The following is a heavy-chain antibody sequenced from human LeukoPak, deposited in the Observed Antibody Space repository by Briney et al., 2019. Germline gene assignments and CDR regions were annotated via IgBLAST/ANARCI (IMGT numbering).Heavy chain of an antibody. J-gene: IGHJ4*02. CDR1: GLSVGDNY. CDR2: IKSKNDGGTI. CDR3: TTDAGYDSRWYNY. Sequence: PGGSLRLSCRASGLSVGDNYLAWVRQAPGEGLEWVGRIKSKNDGGTIAYAAPVKGRFTISRDDSRNTLYLQMTSLKTEDTAVYYCTTDAGYDSRWYNYWGQGSLVTVSS. D-gene: IGHD6-13*01. V-gene: IGHV3-15*01.